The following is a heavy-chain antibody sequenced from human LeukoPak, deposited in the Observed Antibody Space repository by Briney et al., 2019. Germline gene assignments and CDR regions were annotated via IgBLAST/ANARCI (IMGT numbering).Heavy chain of an antibody. Sequence: QSGGSLRLSCTASGFTSDNYAMSWFRQAPGKGLEWVGFIRSKIYGGTTEYAAFVKGRFTISRDDSKSMAYLQMTSLKSEDTAVYYCVRYSGDADYWGQGTLVTVSS. J-gene: IGHJ4*02. CDR2: IRSKIYGGTT. CDR3: VRYSGDADY. D-gene: IGHD5-12*01. V-gene: IGHV3-49*03. CDR1: GFTSDNYA.